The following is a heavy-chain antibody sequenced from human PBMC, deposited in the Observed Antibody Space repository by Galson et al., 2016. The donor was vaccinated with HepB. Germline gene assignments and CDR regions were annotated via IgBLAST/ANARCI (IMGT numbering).Heavy chain of an antibody. V-gene: IGHV1-3*01. CDR1: GYTFTTYA. Sequence: SVKVSCKGSGYTFTTYAMHWVRQAPGQRFEWMGMSNAGNGDTKYSQKFEGRVTISRDTSASTVYMELSSLRFEDTAVYYCARGSGTYYNNYYGMDVGGQGITV. J-gene: IGHJ6*01. CDR2: SNAGNGDT. D-gene: IGHD3-10*01. CDR3: ARGSGTYYNNYYGMDV.